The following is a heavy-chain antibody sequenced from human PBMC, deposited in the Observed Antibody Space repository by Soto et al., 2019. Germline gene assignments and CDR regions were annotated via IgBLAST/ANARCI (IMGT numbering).Heavy chain of an antibody. CDR1: GASIISLYYY. Sequence: QLQLQESGPGLVKPSETLSLTCTVSGASIISLYYYWGWIRQPPGKGLEWIGSSYHSGSTYYAPSLMSRVAMSVDTSKNQFSLKLNSVTAADTAVYYCARRGWGSSSFFDYWGQGTLVTVSS. CDR3: ARRGWGSSSFFDY. J-gene: IGHJ4*02. D-gene: IGHD6-6*01. CDR2: SYHSGST. V-gene: IGHV4-39*01.